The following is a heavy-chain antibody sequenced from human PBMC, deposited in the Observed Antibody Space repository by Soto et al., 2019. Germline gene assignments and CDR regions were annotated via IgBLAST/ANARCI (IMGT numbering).Heavy chain of an antibody. D-gene: IGHD6-13*01. V-gene: IGHV4-34*01. CDR2: INHSGST. CDR1: GGSFSGYY. J-gene: IGHJ4*02. CDR3: ARGSSWQQLGWPFDY. Sequence: SETLSLTCAVYGGSFSGYYWSWIRQPPGKGLEWIGEINHSGSTNYNPSLKSRVTISVDTSKNQFSLKLSSVTAADTAVYYCARGSSWQQLGWPFDYWGQGTLVTVSS.